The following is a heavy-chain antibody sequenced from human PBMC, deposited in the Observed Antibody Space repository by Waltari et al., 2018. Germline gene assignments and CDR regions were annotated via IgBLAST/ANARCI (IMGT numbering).Heavy chain of an antibody. Sequence: QVQLVQSGAEVKKPGASVKVSCKASGYTFTSYAMHWVRQAPGQRLEWMGWINAGNGNTKYSQKFQGRVTITRDTSASTAYMELSSLRSEDTAVYYCAREAVAAGYYYGMDVWGQGTTVTVSS. D-gene: IGHD6-25*01. CDR3: AREAVAAGYYYGMDV. V-gene: IGHV1-3*01. CDR2: INAGNGNT. CDR1: GYTFTSYA. J-gene: IGHJ6*02.